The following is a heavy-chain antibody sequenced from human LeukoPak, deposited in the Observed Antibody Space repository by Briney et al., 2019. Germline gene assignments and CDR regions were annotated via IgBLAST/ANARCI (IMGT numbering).Heavy chain of an antibody. CDR3: ASRNDYYDSSGYYYEY. V-gene: IGHV1-69*06. CDR1: GGTFSSYA. CDR2: IIPIFGTA. J-gene: IGHJ4*02. D-gene: IGHD3-22*01. Sequence: ASVKVSCKASGGTFSSYAISWVRQAPGQGLEWMGGIIPIFGTANYAQKFQGRVTITADKSTSTAYMELSSLRSEDTAVYYCASRNDYYDSSGYYYEYWGQGTLVTVSS.